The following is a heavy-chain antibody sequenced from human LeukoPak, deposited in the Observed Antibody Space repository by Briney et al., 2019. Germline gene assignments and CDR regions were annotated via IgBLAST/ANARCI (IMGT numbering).Heavy chain of an antibody. CDR1: GITFRNLA. Sequence: PGGSLRLSCAVSGITFRNLAMHWVRQAPGKGLEWVAFIRADGSNTKYADSVKGRFTISRDNAKNSLYLQMNSLRAEDTAVYYCARALWELRSSAFFDYWGQGTLVTVSS. CDR2: IRADGSNT. V-gene: IGHV3-30*02. D-gene: IGHD1-26*01. J-gene: IGHJ4*02. CDR3: ARALWELRSSAFFDY.